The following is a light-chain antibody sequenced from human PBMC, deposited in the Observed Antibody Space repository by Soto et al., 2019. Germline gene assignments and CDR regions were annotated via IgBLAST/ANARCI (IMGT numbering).Light chain of an antibody. J-gene: IGLJ1*01. CDR2: DVS. V-gene: IGLV2-11*01. CDR1: SSDVGGYNY. Sequence: QSALTQPRSVSGSPGQSVTISCTGTSSDVGGYNYVSWYQQHPGKAPKLMIYDVSKRPSGVPDRFSGSKSGNTASLTNSGFQAEDEADYYCWSYAGGYKGYVFGTGTQVTAL. CDR3: WSYAGGYKGYV.